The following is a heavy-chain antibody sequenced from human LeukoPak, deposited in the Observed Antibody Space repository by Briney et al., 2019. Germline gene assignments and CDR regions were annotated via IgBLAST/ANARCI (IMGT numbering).Heavy chain of an antibody. J-gene: IGHJ6*03. CDR3: ARDGGDYYYYYYMDV. CDR2: INWNGGST. Sequence: GGSLRLSCAASGFTFDDYGMSWVRQAPGKGLEWVSGINWNGGSTGYADSVKGRFTISRDNAKNSLYLQMNSLRAEDTAVYYCARDGGDYYYYYYMDVWGKGTTVTVSS. V-gene: IGHV3-20*04. CDR1: GFTFDDYG. D-gene: IGHD2-21*02.